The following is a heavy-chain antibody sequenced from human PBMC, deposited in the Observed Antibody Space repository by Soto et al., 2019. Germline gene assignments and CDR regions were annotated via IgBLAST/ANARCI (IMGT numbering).Heavy chain of an antibody. CDR1: GYTFTIYG. D-gene: IGHD6-6*01. CDR3: GRAGIAARPKPFDY. J-gene: IGHJ4*02. CDR2: ISAYNGNT. Sequence: QVQLVQSGAELKKPGASVKVSCNASGYTFTIYGSRWVRQAPGQGLEWMGWISAYNGNTNYAQKLPGRVTMTTDTYTSNGYMELRSMRSDDTAVYYCGRAGIAARPKPFDYWGQGTLVTGSS. V-gene: IGHV1-18*01.